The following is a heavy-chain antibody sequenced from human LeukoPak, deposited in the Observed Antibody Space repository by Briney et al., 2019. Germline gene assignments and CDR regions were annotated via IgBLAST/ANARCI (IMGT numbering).Heavy chain of an antibody. V-gene: IGHV1-2*02. CDR2: INPNSGGT. Sequence: SVKVSCKASGYTFTGYYMHWVRQAPGQGLEWMGWINPNSGGTNYAQKFQGRVTMTRDTSISTAYMELSRLRSDDTAVYYCATQPSIVVVPAAGGWFDPWGQGTLVTVSS. CDR1: GYTFTGYY. CDR3: ATQPSIVVVPAAGGWFDP. D-gene: IGHD2-2*01. J-gene: IGHJ5*02.